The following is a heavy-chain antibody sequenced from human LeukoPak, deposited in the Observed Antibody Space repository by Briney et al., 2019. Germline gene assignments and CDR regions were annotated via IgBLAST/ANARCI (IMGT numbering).Heavy chain of an antibody. J-gene: IGHJ4*02. CDR3: ARDLSLGAPGGFDY. CDR2: ISSSSTYI. V-gene: IGHV3-21*01. Sequence: GGSLRLSCAASGFTFRSYSMNWVRQAPGKGLEWGSTISSSSTYIYYADSVKGRFTISRDNAENSVYLQMASLRGDDTAVYYCARDLSLGAPGGFDYWGQGTLVTVSS. CDR1: GFTFRSYS. D-gene: IGHD3-16*01.